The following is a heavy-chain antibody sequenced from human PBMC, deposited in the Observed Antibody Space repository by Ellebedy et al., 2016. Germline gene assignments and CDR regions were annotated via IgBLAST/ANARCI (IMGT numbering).Heavy chain of an antibody. D-gene: IGHD3-10*01. CDR3: TTDEEVWFGEPGYFDY. J-gene: IGHJ4*02. CDR2: ISDSGSTI. Sequence: GGSLRLSXAASGFSFSDYYMSWIRQAPGKGLEWVSYISDSGSTIYYADSVKGRFTISRDNAKNSLYLQMNSLRAEDTAVYYCTTDEEVWFGEPGYFDYWGQGTLVTVSS. V-gene: IGHV3-11*01. CDR1: GFSFSDYY.